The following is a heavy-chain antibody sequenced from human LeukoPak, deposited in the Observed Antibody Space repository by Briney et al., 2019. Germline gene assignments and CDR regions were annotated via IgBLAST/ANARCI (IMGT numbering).Heavy chain of an antibody. CDR2: LYSGGST. Sequence: GGSLRLSREGSKFSGRTKFINWVRQAPGKGLEWVSILYSGGSTYYADSVKGRFTVSRDSSKNTLYLHMNSLRAEDTAVYYCARVGDHYHWYLDVWGRGTLVTASS. CDR3: ARVGDHYHWYLDV. CDR1: KFSGRTKF. J-gene: IGHJ2*01. V-gene: IGHV3-53*01. D-gene: IGHD3-10*01.